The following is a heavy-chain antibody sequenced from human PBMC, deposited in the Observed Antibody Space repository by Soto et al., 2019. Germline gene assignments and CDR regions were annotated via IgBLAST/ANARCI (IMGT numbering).Heavy chain of an antibody. Sequence: QVQLVQSGAEVKKPGSSVKVSCKASGGTFSSYTISWVRQAPGQGLEWMGRIIPILGIANYAQKFQGRVTITADKSTSTAYRELSSLRSEDTAVYYCAREEWDIVVVVAATYNWFDPWGQGTLVTVSS. D-gene: IGHD2-15*01. CDR1: GGTFSSYT. J-gene: IGHJ5*02. CDR3: AREEWDIVVVVAATYNWFDP. CDR2: IIPILGIA. V-gene: IGHV1-69*08.